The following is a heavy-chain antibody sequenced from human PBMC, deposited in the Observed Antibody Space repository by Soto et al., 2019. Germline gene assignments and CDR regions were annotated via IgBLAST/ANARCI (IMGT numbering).Heavy chain of an antibody. CDR3: ARHRDAFSSTFDY. CDR1: GFTVSTNY. D-gene: IGHD3-3*02. J-gene: IGHJ4*02. CDR2: LYSGGST. V-gene: IGHV3-53*02. Sequence: EVQLVETGGGLIQPGGSLRLSCAVSGFTVSTNYMSWVRQAPGKGLEWVSALYSGGSTYYADSVKGRFTISRDNSKHTLHLQMNSLRAEDTALYYCARHRDAFSSTFDYWGQGTLVTVSS.